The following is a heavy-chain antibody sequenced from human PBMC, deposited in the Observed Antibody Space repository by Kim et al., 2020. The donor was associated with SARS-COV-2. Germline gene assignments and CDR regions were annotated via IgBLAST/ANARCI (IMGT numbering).Heavy chain of an antibody. V-gene: IGHV3-23*01. D-gene: IGHD2-2*02. Sequence: GGSLRLSCAASGFTFSSYAMSWVRQAPGKGLEWVSAISGSGGSTYYADSVKGRFTISRDNSKNTLYLQMNSLRAEDTAVYYCAKDQYCSSTSCYREAGDYYYGMDVWGQGTTVTVSS. CDR3: AKDQYCSSTSCYREAGDYYYGMDV. CDR1: GFTFSSYA. J-gene: IGHJ6*02. CDR2: ISGSGGST.